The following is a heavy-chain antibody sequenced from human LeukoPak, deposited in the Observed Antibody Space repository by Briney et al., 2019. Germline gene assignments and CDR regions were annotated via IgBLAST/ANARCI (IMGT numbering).Heavy chain of an antibody. D-gene: IGHD6-13*01. CDR1: GFTFSNYA. Sequence: GGSLRLSCTASGFTFSNYAMSWVRRAPGKGLEWVSTITGSGDSTYNADSVKGRFTISRDNSDNTMNLQMNSLRAEDTAVYYCAKGGLWYGKNDHWGQGTLVTVSS. V-gene: IGHV3-23*01. J-gene: IGHJ4*02. CDR2: ITGSGDST. CDR3: AKGGLWYGKNDH.